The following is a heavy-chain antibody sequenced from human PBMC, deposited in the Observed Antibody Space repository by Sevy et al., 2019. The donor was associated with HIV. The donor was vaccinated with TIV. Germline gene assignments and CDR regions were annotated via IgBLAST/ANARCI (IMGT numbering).Heavy chain of an antibody. J-gene: IGHJ4*02. V-gene: IGHV1-18*01. CDR2: ISAYNGNT. Sequence: ASVKVSCKASGYTFTSYGISWVRQAPGQGLEWMGWISAYNGNTNYAQKLQGRVTMTTDTSTSTAYVELRCLRSDDTAIYYCARDLGGYGGNSIDYWGQGTLVTVSS. CDR3: ARDLGGYGGNSIDY. CDR1: GYTFTSYG. D-gene: IGHD2-21*02.